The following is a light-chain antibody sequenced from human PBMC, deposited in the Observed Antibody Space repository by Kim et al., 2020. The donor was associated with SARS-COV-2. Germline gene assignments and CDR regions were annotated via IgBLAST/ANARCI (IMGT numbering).Light chain of an antibody. CDR3: LLYYNGHRV. Sequence: PGGTVTLTWGSSTGAVTSGHHPSWFQQKPGQAHRTLIYDTSNKHSWTPARLSGSLLGGKAALTLSGALPEDEAEYYCLLYYNGHRVFGGGTQLTVL. CDR2: DTS. CDR1: TGAVTSGHH. V-gene: IGLV7-46*01. J-gene: IGLJ2*01.